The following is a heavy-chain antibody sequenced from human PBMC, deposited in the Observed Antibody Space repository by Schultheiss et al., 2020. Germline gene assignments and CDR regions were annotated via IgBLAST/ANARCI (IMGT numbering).Heavy chain of an antibody. CDR1: GFTFSSYW. J-gene: IGHJ4*02. CDR3: ARNKAAAGTSFDY. D-gene: IGHD6-13*01. V-gene: IGHV3-21*01. Sequence: WGSLRLSCAASGFTFSSYWMHWVRQAPGKGLVWVSAISGSGSTIYYADSVKGRFTISRDNAKNSLYLQMNSLRAEDTAVYYCARNKAAAGTSFDYWGQGTLVTVSS. CDR2: ISGSGSTI.